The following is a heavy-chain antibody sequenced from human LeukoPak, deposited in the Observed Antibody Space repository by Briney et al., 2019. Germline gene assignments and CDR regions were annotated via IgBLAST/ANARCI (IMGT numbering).Heavy chain of an antibody. Sequence: GGSLRLSCAAFGFTVSSYYMSWVRQAPGKGLEWVSVMRSAGTTSYADCVKGRFTISRDSSKNMSYLQMTSLRAEDTAMYYCARESWKGSTADGFDIWGQGTMDTVSS. V-gene: IGHV3-53*01. CDR2: MRSAGTT. D-gene: IGHD1-1*01. CDR1: GFTVSSYY. J-gene: IGHJ3*02. CDR3: ARESWKGSTADGFDI.